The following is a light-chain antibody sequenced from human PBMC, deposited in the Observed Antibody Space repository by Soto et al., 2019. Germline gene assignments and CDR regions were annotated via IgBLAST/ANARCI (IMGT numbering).Light chain of an antibody. J-gene: IGKJ1*01. CDR3: QKYNSAPWT. CDR1: QGISNY. CDR2: AAS. Sequence: DIHMTQSPSSLSASVGDRVTITCRASQGISNYLAWYQQKPGKVPKLLIYAASTLQSGVPSRFSGSGSGTNFTLTISSLQPEDVATYCCQKYNSAPWTFGQGTKVDIK. V-gene: IGKV1-27*01.